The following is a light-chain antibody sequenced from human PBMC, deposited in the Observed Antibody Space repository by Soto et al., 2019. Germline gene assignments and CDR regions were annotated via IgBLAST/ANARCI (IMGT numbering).Light chain of an antibody. CDR1: SSDIGAYDY. Sequence: QSALTQPASLSGSPGQSITISCTGTSSDIGAYDYVSWFQQHPGKAPKLMISEVNNRPSGVSGRFSGSKSGNTASLTISGLQAEDEADYYCCSFTSSNTHVFGTGTKVTVL. J-gene: IGLJ1*01. CDR3: CSFTSSNTHV. CDR2: EVN. V-gene: IGLV2-14*01.